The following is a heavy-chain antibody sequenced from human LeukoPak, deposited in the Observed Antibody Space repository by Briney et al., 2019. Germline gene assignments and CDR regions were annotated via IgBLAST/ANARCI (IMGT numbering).Heavy chain of an antibody. CDR1: GGSFSGYY. CDR3: ARGDFFGY. V-gene: IGHV4-34*01. CDR2: INHSEST. D-gene: IGHD3-3*01. Sequence: SGTLSLTCAVYGGSFSGYYWSWIRQPPGKGLEWTGEINHSESTNYNPSLKSRVTMSVDTSKNQFSLKLNSLTAADTAVYYCARGDFFGYWGQGTLVTVSS. J-gene: IGHJ4*02.